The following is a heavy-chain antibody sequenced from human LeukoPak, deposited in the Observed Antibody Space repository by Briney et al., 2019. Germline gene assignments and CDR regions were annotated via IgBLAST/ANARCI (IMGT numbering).Heavy chain of an antibody. V-gene: IGHV4-39*07. CDR2: IYYSGST. D-gene: IGHD4-17*01. Sequence: SETLSLTCTVSGGSISSSSYYWGWIRQPPGKGLEWIGSIYYSGSTYYNPSLKSRVTISVDTSKNQFSLKLSSVTAADTAVYYCARETRMTTVTTEYNWFDPWGQGTLVTVSS. CDR1: GGSISSSSYY. CDR3: ARETRMTTVTTEYNWFDP. J-gene: IGHJ5*02.